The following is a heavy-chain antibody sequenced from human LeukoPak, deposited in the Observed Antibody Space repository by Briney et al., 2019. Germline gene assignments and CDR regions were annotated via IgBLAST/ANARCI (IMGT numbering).Heavy chain of an antibody. D-gene: IGHD2-8*01. CDR1: GFTFSSYA. Sequence: GRSLRLSCAASGFTFSSYAMQWVRQAPGKRLEWGPVISYDGSNKYYADSVKGRFTISRDNSKNTWYLQMNSLRAEDTAVYYCARGPERTGVGTRYYYDMDVWGQGTTVTVSS. J-gene: IGHJ6*02. CDR3: ARGPERTGVGTRYYYDMDV. CDR2: ISYDGSNK. V-gene: IGHV3-30-3*01.